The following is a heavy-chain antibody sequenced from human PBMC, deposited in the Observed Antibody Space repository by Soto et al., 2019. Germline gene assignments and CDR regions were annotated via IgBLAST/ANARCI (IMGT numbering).Heavy chain of an antibody. Sequence: GGSLRLSCAASGFTFSSYGMHWVRQAPGKGLEWVAVIWYDGSNKYYADSVKGRFTISRDNSKNTLYLQMNSLRAEDTAVYYCARGRYYGSGSTFQWAPNEDAFDIWGQGTMVTVSS. CDR3: ARGRYYGSGSTFQWAPNEDAFDI. CDR1: GFTFSSYG. J-gene: IGHJ3*02. V-gene: IGHV3-33*01. CDR2: IWYDGSNK. D-gene: IGHD3-10*01.